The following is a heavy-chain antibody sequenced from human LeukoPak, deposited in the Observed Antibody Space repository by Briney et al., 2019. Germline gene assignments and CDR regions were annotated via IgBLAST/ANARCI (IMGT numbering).Heavy chain of an antibody. CDR1: GGSISGYY. CDR3: ASSNPGYGYSAFDT. V-gene: IGHV4-59*01. Sequence: PSETLSLTCTVSGGSISGYYWSWIRQPPGRGLEWIAYIFYSGSTNYNPSLKSRVTISVDTSNNHFSLQLSSVTAADTAAYYCASSNPGYGYSAFDTWGQGTMVTVSS. J-gene: IGHJ3*02. CDR2: IFYSGST. D-gene: IGHD5-18*01.